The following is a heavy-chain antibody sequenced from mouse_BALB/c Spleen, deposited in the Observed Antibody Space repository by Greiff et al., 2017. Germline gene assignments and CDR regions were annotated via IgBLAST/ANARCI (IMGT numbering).Heavy chain of an antibody. Sequence: VQLKESGAELVKPGASVKLSCTASGFNIKDTYMHWVKQRPEQGLEWIGRIDPANGNTKYDPKFQGKATITADTSSNTAYLQLSSLTSEDTAVYYCARNWLGDYWGQGTTLTVSS. J-gene: IGHJ2*01. CDR2: IDPANGNT. CDR3: ARNWLGDY. V-gene: IGHV14-3*02. D-gene: IGHD4-1*01. CDR1: GFNIKDTY.